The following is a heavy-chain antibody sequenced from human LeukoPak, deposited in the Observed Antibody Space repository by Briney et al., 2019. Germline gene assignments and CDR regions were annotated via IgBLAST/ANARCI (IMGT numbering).Heavy chain of an antibody. CDR1: GYSISSGYY. J-gene: IGHJ2*01. CDR3: ARRGYYDSSGSGSYWYFDL. CDR2: IYHSGST. Sequence: SGTLSLTCAVSGYSISSGYYWGWIRQPPGKGLEWIGSIYHSGSTYYNPSLRGRDTISVDTSKNQFSLKLSSVTAADTAVYYCARRGYYDSSGSGSYWYFDLWGRGTLVTVSS. V-gene: IGHV4-38-2*01. D-gene: IGHD3-22*01.